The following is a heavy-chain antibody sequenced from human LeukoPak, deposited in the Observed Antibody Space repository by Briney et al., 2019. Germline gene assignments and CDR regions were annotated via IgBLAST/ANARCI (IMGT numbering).Heavy chain of an antibody. CDR1: GGTFSSYA. Sequence: SVKVSCTASGGTFSSYAISWVRQAPGQGLEWMGGIIPIFGTANYAQKFQGRVTITADESTSTAYMELSSLRSEDTAVYYCARRYRGSSGDYVGVSYYYYGMDVWGQGTTVTVSS. V-gene: IGHV1-69*13. D-gene: IGHD4-17*01. CDR2: IIPIFGTA. J-gene: IGHJ6*02. CDR3: ARRYRGSSGDYVGVSYYYYGMDV.